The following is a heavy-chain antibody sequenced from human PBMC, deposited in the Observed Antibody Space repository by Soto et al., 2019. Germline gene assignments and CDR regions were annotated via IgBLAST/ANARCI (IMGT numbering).Heavy chain of an antibody. V-gene: IGHV1-69*02. Sequence: SVKVSCKASGGTFSSYTISWLRQAPGQGLEWMGRIIPILGIANYAQKFQGRVTITAGKSTSTAYMELSSLRSEDTAVYYCARGYPVHNWFDPWGQGTLVTVSS. CDR1: GGTFSSYT. CDR2: IIPILGIA. CDR3: ARGYPVHNWFDP. J-gene: IGHJ5*02. D-gene: IGHD2-15*01.